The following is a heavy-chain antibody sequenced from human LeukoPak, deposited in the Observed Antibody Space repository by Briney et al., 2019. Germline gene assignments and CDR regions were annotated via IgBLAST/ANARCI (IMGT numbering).Heavy chain of an antibody. CDR1: GFTFSSYS. CDR2: TRNKANSYTT. CDR3: ASLYGSGKRWVDP. D-gene: IGHD3-10*01. J-gene: IGHJ5*02. Sequence: GGSPRLSCAASGFTFSSYSMNWVRQAPGKGLEWVGRTRNKANSYTTEYAASVKGRFTISRDDSKNSLYLQMNSLKTEDTAVYYCASLYGSGKRWVDPWGQGTLVTVSS. V-gene: IGHV3-72*01.